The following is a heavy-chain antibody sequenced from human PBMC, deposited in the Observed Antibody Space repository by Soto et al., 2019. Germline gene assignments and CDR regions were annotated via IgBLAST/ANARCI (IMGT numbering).Heavy chain of an antibody. CDR2: ISHSGTV. Sequence: PSETLSLTCAVYGGSFSGYYWSWIRQPPGKGLEWIGEISHSGTVNYNATLRSRVTISVDKPKNQLSLKLMSVTAADTAVYYCARDYDGFDYWGPGILVTVSS. D-gene: IGHD3-16*01. J-gene: IGHJ4*02. CDR1: GGSFSGYY. V-gene: IGHV4-34*01. CDR3: ARDYDGFDY.